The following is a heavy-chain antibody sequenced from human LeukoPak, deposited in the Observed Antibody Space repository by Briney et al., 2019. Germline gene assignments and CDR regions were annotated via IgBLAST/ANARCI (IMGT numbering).Heavy chain of an antibody. J-gene: IGHJ4*02. CDR1: GGSISSSSYY. D-gene: IGHD1-1*01. V-gene: IGHV4-39*01. Sequence: SETLSLTCTVSGGSISSSSYYWGWIRQPPGKGLEWIGSIYYSGSTYYNPSLKSRVTISVDTSKNQFPLKLSSVTAADTAVYYCARHGSNNWFHFDYWGQGTLVTVSS. CDR2: IYYSGST. CDR3: ARHGSNNWFHFDY.